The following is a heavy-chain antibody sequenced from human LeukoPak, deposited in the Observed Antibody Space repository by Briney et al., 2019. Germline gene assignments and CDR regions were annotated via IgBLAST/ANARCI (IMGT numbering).Heavy chain of an antibody. V-gene: IGHV1-69*04. CDR1: GGTSNSHA. CDR3: ATTNDGGGYQWGDFFDF. Sequence: SVTVSCKASGGTSNSHAISWVRQAPGQGIEWMGRIIPNLGTTNRAQNFQDRVALTADKSTNPAYMELTSLTSDDTAVYYCATTNDGGGYQWGDFFDFWGQGTLVTVSS. CDR2: IIPNLGTT. J-gene: IGHJ4*02. D-gene: IGHD3-22*01.